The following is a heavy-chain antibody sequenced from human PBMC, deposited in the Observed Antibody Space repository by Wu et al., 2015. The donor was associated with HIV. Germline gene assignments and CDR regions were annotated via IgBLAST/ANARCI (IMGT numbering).Heavy chain of an antibody. J-gene: IGHJ4*02. CDR1: EYTFTDYY. V-gene: IGHV1-2*02. D-gene: IGHD5-18*01. CDR2: INPKSGDV. Sequence: HVQLMQSGAEVKQPGASVKVSCKASEYTFTDYYIHWVRQAPGQGLEWMGWINPKSGDVNYAQNFQDRVIMTRDTSITTAYMELSSLRSHDTAVYYCAGGGGRTSMDPFDFWGQGTLVTVSS. CDR3: AGGGGRTSMDPFDF.